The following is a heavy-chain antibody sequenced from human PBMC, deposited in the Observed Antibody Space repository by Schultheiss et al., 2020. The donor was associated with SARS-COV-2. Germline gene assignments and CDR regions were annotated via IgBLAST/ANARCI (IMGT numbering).Heavy chain of an antibody. D-gene: IGHD5-18*01. V-gene: IGHV4-39*07. J-gene: IGHJ3*02. CDR1: GGSISSSSYY. Sequence: LSLTCTVSGGSISSSSYYWGWIRQPPGKGLEWIGSIYYSGSTYYNPSLKSRVTISVDTSKNQFSLKLSSVTAADTAVYYCARDKIGYSYAFDIWGQGTMVTVSS. CDR2: IYYSGST. CDR3: ARDKIGYSYAFDI.